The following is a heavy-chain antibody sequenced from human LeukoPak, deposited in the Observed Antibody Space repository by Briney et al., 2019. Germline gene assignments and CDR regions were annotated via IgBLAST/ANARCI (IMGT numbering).Heavy chain of an antibody. CDR3: ARDYYYYFDH. D-gene: IGHD3-10*01. Sequence: GGSLRLSCAASGFTFSYYWMGWVRQAPGKGLEWVANIKQDGSEKYYVDSVKGRFTLSRDNSKNTLYLQMNSLRAEDTAVYYCARDYYYYFDHWGQGTLVTVSS. J-gene: IGHJ4*02. CDR1: GFTFSYYW. CDR2: IKQDGSEK. V-gene: IGHV3-7*05.